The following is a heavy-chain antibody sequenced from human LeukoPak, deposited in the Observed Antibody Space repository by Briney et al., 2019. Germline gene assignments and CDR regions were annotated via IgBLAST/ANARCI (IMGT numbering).Heavy chain of an antibody. CDR1: GFTFSSYA. Sequence: GGSLRLSCAASGFTFSSYAMHWVRQAPGKGLEWVAVISYDGSNKYYADSVKGRFTFSRDNSKNTLYLQMNSLRAEDTAVYYCASRSINWYRGNNWFDPWGQGTLVTVSS. V-gene: IGHV3-30-3*01. J-gene: IGHJ5*02. CDR2: ISYDGSNK. CDR3: ASRSINWYRGNNWFDP. D-gene: IGHD6-13*01.